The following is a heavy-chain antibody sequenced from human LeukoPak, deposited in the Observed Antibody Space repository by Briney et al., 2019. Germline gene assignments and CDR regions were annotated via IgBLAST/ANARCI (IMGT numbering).Heavy chain of an antibody. CDR2: IKQDGSEK. Sequence: PGGSLRLSCAASGFTFSSYGMSWVRQAPGKGLEWVATIKQDGSEKYYVDSVKGRFTISRDNAKNSPYLQMNSLRAEDTAVYYCARDLRSSGYYAFDYRGQGTLVTVSS. V-gene: IGHV3-7*01. J-gene: IGHJ4*02. CDR1: GFTFSSYG. D-gene: IGHD3-22*01. CDR3: ARDLRSSGYYAFDY.